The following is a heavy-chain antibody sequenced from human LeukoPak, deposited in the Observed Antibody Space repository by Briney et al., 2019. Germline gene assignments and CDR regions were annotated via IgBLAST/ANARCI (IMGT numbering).Heavy chain of an antibody. Sequence: SETLSLTCAVYGGSFSGYYWSWIRQPPGKGLEWIGEINHSGSTNYNPSLKSRVTISVDTSKNQLSLKLSSVTAADTAVYYCARGYYCSSTSCYDYWGQGTLVTVSS. V-gene: IGHV4-34*01. D-gene: IGHD2-2*01. CDR2: INHSGST. CDR3: ARGYYCSSTSCYDY. J-gene: IGHJ4*02. CDR1: GGSFSGYY.